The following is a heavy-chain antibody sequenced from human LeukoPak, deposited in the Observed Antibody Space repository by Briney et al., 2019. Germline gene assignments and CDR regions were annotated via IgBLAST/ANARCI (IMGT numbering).Heavy chain of an antibody. D-gene: IGHD6-25*01. Sequence: SQTLSLTCPVSGASISSGGYYWTWIRQLPGRGLEWIGYIYYTGSTNYNPPLKSRVTISLDTSENQFSLKLTSVTAADTAIYYCARGRAAPNYYYGVDVWGQGTTVTVSS. CDR2: IYYTGST. CDR1: GASISSGGYY. J-gene: IGHJ6*02. CDR3: ARGRAAPNYYYGVDV. V-gene: IGHV4-31*03.